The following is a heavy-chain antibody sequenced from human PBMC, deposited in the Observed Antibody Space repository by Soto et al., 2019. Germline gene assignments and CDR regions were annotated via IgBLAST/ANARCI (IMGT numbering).Heavy chain of an antibody. V-gene: IGHV4-59*08. CDR3: ARHCGDGGCLDF. CDR1: RVSMRHLK. Sequence: SRVSMRHLKKSWIRQPPGKGLEWIGYMSYSGVSDYNPSLKSRNTISVDTPKNLFSLRLSSVTASDTALYYCARHCGDGGCLDFWCQGSQVSVSS. D-gene: IGHD2-15*01. CDR2: MSYSGVS. J-gene: IGHJ4*02.